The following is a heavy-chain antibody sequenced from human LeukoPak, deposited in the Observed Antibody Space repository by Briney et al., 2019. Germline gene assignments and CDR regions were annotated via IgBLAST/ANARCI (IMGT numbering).Heavy chain of an antibody. CDR3: ARDPYCSGGSCYSEHFQH. CDR2: IIPILGIA. D-gene: IGHD2-15*01. J-gene: IGHJ1*01. CDR1: GGTFSNYA. Sequence: GASVKVSCKASGGTFSNYAIDWVRQAPGQGLEWMGRIIPILGIAKYEQKFQGRVTITADRSTSTAYMELSSLRSEDTAVYYCARDPYCSGGSCYSEHFQHWGQGTLVTVSS. V-gene: IGHV1-69*04.